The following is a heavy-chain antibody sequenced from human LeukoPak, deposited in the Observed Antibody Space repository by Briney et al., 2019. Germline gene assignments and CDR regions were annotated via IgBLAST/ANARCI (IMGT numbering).Heavy chain of an antibody. Sequence: SETLSLTCTVPGGSISSYYWSWIRQPPGKGLEWIGYIYYSGSTNYNPSLKSRVTISVDTSKNQFSLKLTSVTAADTAVYYCARAGTSSWYLDYWGQGTLVTVSS. D-gene: IGHD6-13*01. CDR3: ARAGTSSWYLDY. CDR1: GGSISSYY. CDR2: IYYSGST. V-gene: IGHV4-59*01. J-gene: IGHJ4*02.